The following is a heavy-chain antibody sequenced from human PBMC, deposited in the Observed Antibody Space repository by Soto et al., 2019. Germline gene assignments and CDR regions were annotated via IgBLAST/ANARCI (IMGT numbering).Heavy chain of an antibody. CDR3: VKNSGWFNT. Sequence: QLLKSGGGLVQPGGSLTLSCAASGFTFGTTAMSWVRQAPGEGLEWVSTIDGSGGITYYADSVKGRFTISRDNSRNTVYLQMNSLRGDDTALYYCVKNSGWFNTWGQGALVTVSS. D-gene: IGHD3-10*01. V-gene: IGHV3-23*01. CDR2: IDGSGGIT. CDR1: GFTFGTTA. J-gene: IGHJ5*02.